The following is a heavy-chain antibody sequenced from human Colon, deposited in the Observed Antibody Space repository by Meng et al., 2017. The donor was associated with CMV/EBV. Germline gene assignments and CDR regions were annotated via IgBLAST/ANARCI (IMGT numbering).Heavy chain of an antibody. CDR2: IYAVGTP. Sequence: GESLKISCAASGFTFSMYWMHWVRQVPGKGLEWVSLIYAVGTPYYADSVKGRFTISRDNDRNIIDLQMSSLTADDTAIYYCVTGTTGYFDLWGQGTLVTVSS. CDR3: VTGTTGYFDL. V-gene: IGHV3-53*01. D-gene: IGHD1-7*01. CDR1: GFTFSMYW. J-gene: IGHJ4*02.